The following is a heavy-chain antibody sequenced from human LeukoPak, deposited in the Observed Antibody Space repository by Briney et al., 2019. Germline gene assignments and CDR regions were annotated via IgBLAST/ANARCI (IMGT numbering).Heavy chain of an antibody. Sequence: ASVKVSRKSSVYTFTSYGISWVRQAPGQGLEWMGWISAYNGNTNYAQKLQGRDTMNTDTSTSTAYMELRSLRSDDTAVYYCAGDYGSGSYYYWGQGALVTVSS. CDR1: VYTFTSYG. V-gene: IGHV1-18*01. CDR2: ISAYNGNT. CDR3: AGDYGSGSYYY. D-gene: IGHD3-10*01. J-gene: IGHJ4*02.